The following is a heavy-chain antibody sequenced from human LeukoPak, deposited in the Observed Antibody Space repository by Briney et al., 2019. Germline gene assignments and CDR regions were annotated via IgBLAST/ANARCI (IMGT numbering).Heavy chain of an antibody. Sequence: ASVKVSCKASGYTFTGYYMHWVRQAPGQGLEWMGRINPNSGGTNYAQKFQGRVTMTRDTSISTAYMELSRLRSDDTAVYYCARTYYYDSADFRILYGLDVWGQGTTVTVSS. J-gene: IGHJ6*02. CDR1: GYTFTGYY. CDR3: ARTYYYDSADFRILYGLDV. D-gene: IGHD3-22*01. V-gene: IGHV1-2*06. CDR2: INPNSGGT.